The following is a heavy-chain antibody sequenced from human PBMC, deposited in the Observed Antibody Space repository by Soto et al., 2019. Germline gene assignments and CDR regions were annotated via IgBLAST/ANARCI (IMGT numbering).Heavy chain of an antibody. CDR2: IIPILGIA. V-gene: IGHV1-69*04. Sequence: SVKVSCKASGGTFSSYTISWVRQAPGQGLEWMGRIIPILGIANYAQKFQGRVTITADKSTSTAYMELSSLRSEDTAVYYCAREDNYYDSSGYYYKDYFDYWGQGTLVTVSS. CDR1: GGTFSSYT. D-gene: IGHD3-22*01. J-gene: IGHJ4*02. CDR3: AREDNYYDSSGYYYKDYFDY.